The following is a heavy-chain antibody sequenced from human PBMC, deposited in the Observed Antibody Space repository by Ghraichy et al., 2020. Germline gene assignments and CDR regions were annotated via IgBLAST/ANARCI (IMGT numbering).Heavy chain of an antibody. CDR1: GFTFSSQA. CDR3: VNPYYGGNLHAGY. V-gene: IGHV3-23*01. D-gene: IGHD2-21*01. Sequence: GGSLRLSCAASGFTFSSQAMSWVRQAPGKGLEWVSSISESGGTTYYADSVKGRFTISRDNSKNTLYLQLSSLRVEDTAVYYCVNPYYGGNLHAGYWGQGTLVSVSS. J-gene: IGHJ4*02. CDR2: ISESGGTT.